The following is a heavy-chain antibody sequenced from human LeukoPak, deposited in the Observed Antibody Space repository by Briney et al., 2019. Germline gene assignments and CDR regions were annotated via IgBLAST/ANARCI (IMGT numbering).Heavy chain of an antibody. J-gene: IGHJ5*02. Sequence: SQTLSLTCTVSGGSISSGGYYWSWIRQHPGKGLEWIGYIYYSGSTYYNPSLKSRVTISVDTSKNQFSLKLSSVTAADTAVYYCARDLRPYYYDSSGYYYGWFDPWGQGTLVAVSS. CDR1: GGSISSGGYY. CDR3: ARDLRPYYYDSSGYYYGWFDP. CDR2: IYYSGST. D-gene: IGHD3-22*01. V-gene: IGHV4-31*03.